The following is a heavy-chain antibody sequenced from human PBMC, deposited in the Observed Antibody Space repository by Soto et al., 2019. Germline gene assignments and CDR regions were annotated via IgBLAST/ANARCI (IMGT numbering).Heavy chain of an antibody. D-gene: IGHD1-26*01. Sequence: SETLSLTFTVSPGAISSGFYYGSCIRKPPGTGLEGIGYVYNSGSTHYSPSLQSRVTISSDTSKDQFFLKLTSLTAADTAAYYCATLSGPYRFDFWAQGTLVTVSS. J-gene: IGHJ4*02. V-gene: IGHV4-30-4*01. CDR3: ATLSGPYRFDF. CDR2: VYNSGST. CDR1: PGAISSGFYY.